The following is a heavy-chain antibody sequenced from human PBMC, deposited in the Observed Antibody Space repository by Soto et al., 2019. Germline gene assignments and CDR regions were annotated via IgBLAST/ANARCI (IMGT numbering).Heavy chain of an antibody. CDR1: GGTFSSYA. CDR2: IIPIFATT. D-gene: IGHD3-22*01. CDR3: ARPSRPAGLTYHDDISYGDDFEI. J-gene: IGHJ3*02. Sequence: QVQLVQSGAEVKNPGSSVRVSCKASGGTFSSYALTWLRQAPGQGLESMGGIIPIFATTNYAQKFQGRLTSTEGETKSTAYMELSSLTSEDTAVYYCARPSRPAGLTYHDDISYGDDFEILSQGTVVTV. V-gene: IGHV1-69*01.